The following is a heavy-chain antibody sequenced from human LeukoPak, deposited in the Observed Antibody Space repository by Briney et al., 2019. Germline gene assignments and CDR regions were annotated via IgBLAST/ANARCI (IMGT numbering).Heavy chain of an antibody. CDR2: IYFSGST. Sequence: SETLSLTCTVSGGSISSYSWNWIRQPPGKGLEWLGYIYFSGSTSYNPSLKSRVTISVDTSKNHFSLRLSSVTAADTAVYSCARGSSWYGLDSWGQGTLVTVSS. J-gene: IGHJ4*02. CDR3: ARGSSWYGLDS. D-gene: IGHD6-13*01. CDR1: GGSISSYS. V-gene: IGHV4-59*01.